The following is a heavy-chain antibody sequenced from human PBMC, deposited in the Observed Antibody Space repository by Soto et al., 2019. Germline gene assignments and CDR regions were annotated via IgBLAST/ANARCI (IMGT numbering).Heavy chain of an antibody. J-gene: IGHJ4*02. D-gene: IGHD5-18*01. CDR3: ARERPLQLWSHSYFDY. CDR2: IYYSGST. Sequence: SETLSLTCTVSGGSISSYYWSWIRQPPGKGLEWIGYIYYSGSTNYNPSLKSRVTISVDTSKNQFSLKLSSVTAADTAVYYCARERPLQLWSHSYFDYWGQGTLVTVSS. CDR1: GGSISSYY. V-gene: IGHV4-59*01.